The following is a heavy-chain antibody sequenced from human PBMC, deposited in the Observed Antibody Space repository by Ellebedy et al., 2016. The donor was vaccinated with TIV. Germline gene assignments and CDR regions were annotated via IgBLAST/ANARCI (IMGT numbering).Heavy chain of an antibody. D-gene: IGHD3-22*01. CDR2: MNPNSGNT. CDR1: GYTFTSYD. V-gene: IGHV1-8*03. CDR3: ARDPNYYDSSGYYPPYYYYGMDV. J-gene: IGHJ6*02. Sequence: AASVKVSCKASGYTFTSYDINWVRQATGQGLEWMGWMNPNSGNTGYAQKFQGRVTITRNTSISTAYMELSSLRSEDTAVYYCARDPNYYDSSGYYPPYYYYGMDVWGQGTTVTVSS.